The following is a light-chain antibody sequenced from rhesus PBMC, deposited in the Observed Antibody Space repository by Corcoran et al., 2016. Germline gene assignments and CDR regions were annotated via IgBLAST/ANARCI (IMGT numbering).Light chain of an antibody. CDR3: GPGTHWPPT. Sequence: DIVMTQTPLSLPITPGQPASISCRASQSLVHSTGNTYLSWYQQKPGQPPRLLIYKVSNRDSGVPDRFSGSGAGTDFTLKISRVETWDGGVDYGGPGTHWPPTFGQGTKVEIK. J-gene: IGKJ1*01. V-gene: IGKV2-64*01. CDR2: KVS. CDR1: QSLVHSTGNTY.